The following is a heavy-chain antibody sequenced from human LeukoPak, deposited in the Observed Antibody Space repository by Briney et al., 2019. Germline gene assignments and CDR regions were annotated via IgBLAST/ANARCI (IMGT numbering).Heavy chain of an antibody. CDR3: ARDQDVLLWFGEFRAFDI. CDR1: GFTFSDYY. Sequence: GGSLRLSCAASGFTFSDYYMSWIRQAPGKGLEWVSYISGSGSNTKYADSVKGRFTISRDNAKNSLYLQMNSLRAEDTAVYYCARDQDVLLWFGEFRAFDIWGQGTMVTVSS. V-gene: IGHV3-11*06. D-gene: IGHD3-10*01. CDR2: ISGSGSNT. J-gene: IGHJ3*02.